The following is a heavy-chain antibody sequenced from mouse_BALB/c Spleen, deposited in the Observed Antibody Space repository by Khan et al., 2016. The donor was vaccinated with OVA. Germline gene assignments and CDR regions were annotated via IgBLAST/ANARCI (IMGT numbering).Heavy chain of an antibody. J-gene: IGHJ2*01. CDR1: GYTFTSYW. CDR3: ARDRIDY. CDR2: INPTSGYP. Sequence: QVRLQQSGAELAKPGASVKMSCTASGYTFTSYWMHWIKQRPGQGLEWIGYINPTSGYPDYNQKFKDKATLTADKSSSTAYMQLSSLTSDDSAVYYCARDRIDYWGQGTALTVSS. V-gene: IGHV1-7*01.